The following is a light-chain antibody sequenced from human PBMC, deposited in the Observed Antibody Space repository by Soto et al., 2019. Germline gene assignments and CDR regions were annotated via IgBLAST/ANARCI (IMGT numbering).Light chain of an antibody. V-gene: IGKV3-11*01. CDR3: VQRTTWPWT. Sequence: EIVLTQSPGTLSLSPGERATLSCRASQSVSSHLAWYQQKPGQAPRLLIYDASNRATDIPARFSGSGSGTDFTLTISSLEPEDFAVYHCVQRTTWPWTCGQGSKVEIK. J-gene: IGKJ1*01. CDR2: DAS. CDR1: QSVSSH.